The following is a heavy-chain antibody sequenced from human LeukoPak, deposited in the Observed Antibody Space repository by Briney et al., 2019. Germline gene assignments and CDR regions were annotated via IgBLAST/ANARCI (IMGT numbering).Heavy chain of an antibody. D-gene: IGHD2-8*01. V-gene: IGHV4-30-4*01. CDR2: IYYSGST. CDR1: GGSISSGDYY. Sequence: SQTLSLTCTVSGGSISSGDYYWSWIRQPPGKGLEWIGYIYYSGSTYYNPSLKSRVTISVDTSKNQFSLKLSSVTAADTAVYYCASAPDGVTPAEFDYWGQGTLVTVSS. J-gene: IGHJ4*02. CDR3: ASAPDGVTPAEFDY.